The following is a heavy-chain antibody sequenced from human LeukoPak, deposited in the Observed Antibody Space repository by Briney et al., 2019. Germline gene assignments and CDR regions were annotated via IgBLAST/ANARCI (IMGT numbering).Heavy chain of an antibody. CDR3: ARLGYGLYYYYYGMDV. V-gene: IGHV3-48*04. CDR2: ISSSSSTI. Sequence: GGSLRLSCAASGFTSSSYSMNWVRQAPGKGLEWVSYISSSSSTIYYADSVKGRFTISRDNAKNSLYLQMNSLRAEDTAVYYCARLGYGLYYYYYGMDVWGQGTTVTVSS. D-gene: IGHD5-18*01. J-gene: IGHJ6*02. CDR1: GFTSSSYS.